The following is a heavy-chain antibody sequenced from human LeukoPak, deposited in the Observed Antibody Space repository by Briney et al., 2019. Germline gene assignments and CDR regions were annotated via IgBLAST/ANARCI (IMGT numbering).Heavy chain of an antibody. J-gene: IGHJ4*02. Sequence: ASVKVSCKASGYTFTGYYMHWVRQAPGQGLEWMGWTNPNSGGTNYAQKFQGRVTMTRDTSISTAYMELSRLRSDDTAVYYCARDPDYFKIAAAGHEGYWGQGTLVTVSS. V-gene: IGHV1-2*02. CDR3: ARDPDYFKIAAAGHEGY. D-gene: IGHD6-13*01. CDR2: TNPNSGGT. CDR1: GYTFTGYY.